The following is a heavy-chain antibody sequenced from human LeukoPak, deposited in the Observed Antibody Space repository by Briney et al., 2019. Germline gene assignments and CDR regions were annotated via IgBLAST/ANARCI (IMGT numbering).Heavy chain of an antibody. CDR2: ISAYNGNT. CDR1: GYTFTSYG. V-gene: IGHV1-18*01. CDR3: ASVKYDSSGYATLDY. D-gene: IGHD3-22*01. J-gene: IGHJ4*02. Sequence: GASVKVSCKASGYTFTSYGIIWVRQAPGQGLEWMGWISAYNGNTNYAQKLQGRVTMTTDTSTSTAYMELRSLRSDDTAAYYCASVKYDSSGYATLDYWGQGTLVTVSS.